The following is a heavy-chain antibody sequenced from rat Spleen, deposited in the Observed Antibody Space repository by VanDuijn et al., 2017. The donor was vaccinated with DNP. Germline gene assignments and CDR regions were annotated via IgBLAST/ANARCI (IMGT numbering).Heavy chain of an antibody. Sequence: QVRLKESGPGLVQPSQTLSLTCTVSGFSLTNYHVHWVRQPPGKGLEWMGVMWSDGDTSYNSALKSRLSISRDTSKSQVFLKMNSLQTEDTAIYFCARGPNYGVHVDFLDYWGQGVMVTVSS. CDR2: MWSDGDT. J-gene: IGHJ2*01. CDR3: ARGPNYGVHVDFLDY. V-gene: IGHV2-32*01. D-gene: IGHD1-11*01. CDR1: GFSLTNYH.